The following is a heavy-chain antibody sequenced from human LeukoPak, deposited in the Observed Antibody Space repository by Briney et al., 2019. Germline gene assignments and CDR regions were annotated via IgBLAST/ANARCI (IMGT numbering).Heavy chain of an antibody. Sequence: ASEKFSCKASGHTFTSYYMRWVRHPPGQGLEWMRIINPSGGSTSYAQKFQGRVTLTRGTSTSTVYMELSSLRSEDAAVYYCARDRGYFDYWGQGTLVTVSS. J-gene: IGHJ4*02. CDR3: ARDRGYFDY. CDR2: INPSGGST. V-gene: IGHV1-46*01. CDR1: GHTFTSYY.